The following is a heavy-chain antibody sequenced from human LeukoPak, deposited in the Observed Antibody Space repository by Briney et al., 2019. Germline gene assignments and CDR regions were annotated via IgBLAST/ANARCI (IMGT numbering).Heavy chain of an antibody. D-gene: IGHD2-2*01. CDR2: INHSGST. Sequence: SETLSLTCTVSGVSMSGSFWSWIRQPPGKGLEWIGEINHSGSTNYNPSLKSRVTISVDTSKNQFSLKLSSVTAAGTAVYYCARRGRYCSSTSCPTPRGYFQHWGQGTLVTVSS. J-gene: IGHJ1*01. CDR3: ARRGRYCSSTSCPTPRGYFQH. V-gene: IGHV4-34*01. CDR1: GVSMSGSF.